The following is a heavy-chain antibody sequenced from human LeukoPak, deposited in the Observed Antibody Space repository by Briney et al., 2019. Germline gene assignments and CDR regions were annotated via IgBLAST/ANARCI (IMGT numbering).Heavy chain of an antibody. CDR2: IYYSGST. V-gene: IGHV4-59*01. J-gene: IGHJ4*02. CDR1: GGSISNYY. D-gene: IGHD3-22*01. Sequence: SSETLSLTCTVSGGSISNYYWSWIRQPPGKGLEWIGYIYYSGSTNYNPSLKSRVTISVDTSKNQFSLKLSSVTAADTAVYYCAREVPTPAFYYDSSGYYFDYWGQGTLVTVSS. CDR3: AREVPTPAFYYDSSGYYFDY.